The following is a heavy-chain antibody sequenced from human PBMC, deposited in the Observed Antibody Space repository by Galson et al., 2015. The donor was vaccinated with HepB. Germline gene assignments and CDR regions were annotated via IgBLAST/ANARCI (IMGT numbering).Heavy chain of an antibody. D-gene: IGHD4-11*01. J-gene: IGHJ6*02. CDR1: GFTFSSYW. CDR3: ARARFMTTVTTVPPFYYYYGMDV. Sequence: SLRLSCAASGFTFSSYWMSWVRQAPGKGLEWVANIKQDGSEKYYVDSVKGRFTISRDNAKNSLYLQMNSLRAGDTAVYYCARARFMTTVTTVPPFYYYYGMDVWGRGTTVTVSS. V-gene: IGHV3-7*03. CDR2: IKQDGSEK.